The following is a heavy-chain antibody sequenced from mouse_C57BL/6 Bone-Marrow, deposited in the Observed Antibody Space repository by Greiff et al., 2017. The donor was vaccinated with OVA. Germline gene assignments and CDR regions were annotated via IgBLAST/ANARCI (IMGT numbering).Heavy chain of an antibody. J-gene: IGHJ4*01. D-gene: IGHD2-4*01. CDR1: GYAFSSSW. V-gene: IGHV1-82*01. CDR2: IYPGDGDT. Sequence: QVQLQQSGPELVKPGASVKISCKASGYAFSSSWMNWVKQRPGKGLEWIGRIYPGDGDTNYNGKFKGKATLTADKSSSTAYMQLSSLTSEDSAVYFCAYYDEKGYAMDYWGQGTSVTVSS. CDR3: AYYDEKGYAMDY.